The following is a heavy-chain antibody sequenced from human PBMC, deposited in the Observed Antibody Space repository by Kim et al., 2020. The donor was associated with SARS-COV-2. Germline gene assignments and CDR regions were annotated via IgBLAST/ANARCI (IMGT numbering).Heavy chain of an antibody. J-gene: IGHJ4*02. CDR2: GDTP. CDR3: ANPRQPDY. D-gene: IGHD6-13*01. Sequence: GDTPDNHDTVKGRLTISRDNSKNALYLQMSGLRAEDTAIYYCANPRQPDYWGQGTLVTVSS. V-gene: IGHV3-23*01.